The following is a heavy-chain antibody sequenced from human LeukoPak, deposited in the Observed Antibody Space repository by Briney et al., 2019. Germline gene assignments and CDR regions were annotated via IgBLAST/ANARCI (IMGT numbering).Heavy chain of an antibody. Sequence: ASVKVSCKASGYTFTSYGISWVRQAPGQGLEWMGWISAYNGNTNYAQKLQGRVTMTTDTSTSTAYMELRSLRSDDTAVYYRARRHSSGWFPTDYYYYMDVWGKGTTVTVSS. CDR3: ARRHSSGWFPTDYYYYMDV. J-gene: IGHJ6*03. V-gene: IGHV1-18*01. CDR2: ISAYNGNT. D-gene: IGHD6-19*01. CDR1: GYTFTSYG.